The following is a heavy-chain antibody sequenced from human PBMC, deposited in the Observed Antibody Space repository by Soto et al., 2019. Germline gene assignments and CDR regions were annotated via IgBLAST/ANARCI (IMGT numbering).Heavy chain of an antibody. Sequence: SETLSLTCTVSGGSISSYYWSWIRQPPGKGLEWIGYIYYSGSTNYNPSLKSRVTISVDTSKNQFSLKLGSVTAADTAVYYCAGGYCSSSSCSSHDYWGQGTLVTVPS. D-gene: IGHD2-2*01. J-gene: IGHJ4*02. CDR3: AGGYCSSSSCSSHDY. CDR1: GGSISSYY. V-gene: IGHV4-59*01. CDR2: IYYSGST.